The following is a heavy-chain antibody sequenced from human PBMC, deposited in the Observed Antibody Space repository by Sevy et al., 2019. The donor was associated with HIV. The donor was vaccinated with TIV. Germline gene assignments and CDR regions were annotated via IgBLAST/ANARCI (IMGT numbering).Heavy chain of an antibody. CDR3: GRVPVAAAGTGIDY. Sequence: GGYLRLSCAASGFTFGSYWMHWVRQAPGKGLVWLSRIYVEGRTARYADSVKGRFAISRDNAKNTLYLQMNSLRDEDTAVYYCGRVPVAAAGTGIDYWGQGTLVTVSS. CDR1: GFTFGSYW. CDR2: IYVEGRTA. V-gene: IGHV3-74*01. J-gene: IGHJ4*02. D-gene: IGHD6-13*01.